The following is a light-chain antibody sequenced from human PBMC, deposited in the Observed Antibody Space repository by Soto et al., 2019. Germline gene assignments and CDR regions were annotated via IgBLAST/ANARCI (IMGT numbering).Light chain of an antibody. CDR1: SIDVGGYNY. V-gene: IGLV2-14*01. J-gene: IGLJ1*01. CDR3: SSYTSSSTLL. Sequence: SVLTQPASVSGSPGHSITISCTGTSIDVGGYNYVSWYQQHPGKAPKLMIYEVSNRPSGVSNRFSGSKSGNTASLTISGLQAEDEADYYCSSYTSSSTLLFGTGTKVTVL. CDR2: EVS.